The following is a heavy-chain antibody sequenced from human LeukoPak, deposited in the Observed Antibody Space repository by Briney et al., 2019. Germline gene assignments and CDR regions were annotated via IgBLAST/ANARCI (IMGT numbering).Heavy chain of an antibody. J-gene: IGHJ4*02. CDR2: ISGSGGST. Sequence: GGSLRLPCAASGFTFSSYAMSWVRQAPGKGLEWVSAISGSGGSTYYADSVKGRFTISRDNSKNTLYRQMNSLRAEDTAVYYCAKGPRYGPFDYWGQGTLVTVSS. V-gene: IGHV3-23*01. D-gene: IGHD4-17*01. CDR1: GFTFSSYA. CDR3: AKGPRYGPFDY.